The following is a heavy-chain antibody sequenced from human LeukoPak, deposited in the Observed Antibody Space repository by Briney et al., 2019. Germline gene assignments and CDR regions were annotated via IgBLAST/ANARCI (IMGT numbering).Heavy chain of an antibody. D-gene: IGHD3-10*01. Sequence: SETLSLTCTVSGGSISSSTYYWGWIRQPPGKGLEWIGSIYYSGSTYYNPSLKSRVTISVDTSKNQFSLKLSSVTAADTAVYYCARGRGEGRGISMVRGVRAPSYNWFDPWGHGTLVTVSS. V-gene: IGHV4-39*07. CDR1: GGSISSSTYY. CDR2: IYYSGST. J-gene: IGHJ5*02. CDR3: ARGRGEGRGISMVRGVRAPSYNWFDP.